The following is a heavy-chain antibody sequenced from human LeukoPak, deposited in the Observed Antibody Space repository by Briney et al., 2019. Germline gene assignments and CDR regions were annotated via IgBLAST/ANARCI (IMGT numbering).Heavy chain of an antibody. Sequence: GGSLRLSCAASGFTFSSYAMRWLRQAPGKGLEWVSAISGSGGSTYYADSVKGRFTISRDNSKNTLYLQMNSLRAEDTAVYYCAKQGVGYYDFWSGSDAFDIWGQGTMVTVSS. D-gene: IGHD3-3*01. V-gene: IGHV3-23*01. J-gene: IGHJ3*02. CDR3: AKQGVGYYDFWSGSDAFDI. CDR2: ISGSGGST. CDR1: GFTFSSYA.